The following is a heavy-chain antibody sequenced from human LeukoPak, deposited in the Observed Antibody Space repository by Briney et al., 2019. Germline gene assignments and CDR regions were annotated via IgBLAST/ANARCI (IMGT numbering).Heavy chain of an antibody. D-gene: IGHD3-10*01. CDR3: ARSPIRRGAYYYYMDV. CDR2: INTSTGNP. CDR1: GYTFTSYA. Sequence: ASVKVSCKASGYTFTSYAMNWVRQAPGQGLEWMGWINTSTGNPTYAQGFTGRFVFSLDTSVSTAYLQISSLKAEDTAVYYCARSPIRRGAYYYYMDVWGKGTTVTISS. J-gene: IGHJ6*03. V-gene: IGHV7-4-1*02.